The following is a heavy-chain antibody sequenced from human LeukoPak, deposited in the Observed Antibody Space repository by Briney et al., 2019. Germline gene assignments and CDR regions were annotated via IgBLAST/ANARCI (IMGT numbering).Heavy chain of an antibody. V-gene: IGHV4-39*01. CDR3: ARYYDVLTGYYTFDY. CDR1: GGSISSSSYY. Sequence: NTSETLSLTCTVSGGSISSSSYYWGWIRQPPGKGLEWIGSIYYSGSTYYNPSLKSRVTISVDTSKNQFSLKLSSVTAADTAVYYCARYYDVLTGYYTFDYWGQGTLVTVSS. CDR2: IYYSGST. D-gene: IGHD3-9*01. J-gene: IGHJ4*02.